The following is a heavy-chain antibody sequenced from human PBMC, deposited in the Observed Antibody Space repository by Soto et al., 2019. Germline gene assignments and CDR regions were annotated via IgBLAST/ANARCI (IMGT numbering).Heavy chain of an antibody. D-gene: IGHD2-15*01. CDR3: AREGPPDIAWFDP. J-gene: IGHJ5*02. CDR1: GGTFSIYT. V-gene: IGHV1-69*01. CDR2: GSA. Sequence: QVQLVQSGAEVKKPGSSVKVSCQASGGTFSIYTISWVRQAPGQGLEWMGGSANSAQKCQGRLTVTADESTSTVYLELSSLTSEDTAVYYCAREGPPDIAWFDPWGQGTLVSVSS.